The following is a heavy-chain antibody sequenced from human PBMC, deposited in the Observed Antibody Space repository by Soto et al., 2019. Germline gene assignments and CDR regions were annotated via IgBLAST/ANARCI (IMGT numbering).Heavy chain of an antibody. CDR3: AREDRLVEMATIASYYGMDV. D-gene: IGHD3-16*01. CDR1: GFTFSSYG. V-gene: IGHV3-33*01. Sequence: QVQLVESGGGVVQPGRSLRLSCAASGFTFSSYGMHWVRQAPGKGLEWVAVIWYDGSNKYYADSVKGRFTISRDNSKNTLYLQMNSLIAEDTAVYYCAREDRLVEMATIASYYGMDVWGQGTTVTVSS. CDR2: IWYDGSNK. J-gene: IGHJ6*02.